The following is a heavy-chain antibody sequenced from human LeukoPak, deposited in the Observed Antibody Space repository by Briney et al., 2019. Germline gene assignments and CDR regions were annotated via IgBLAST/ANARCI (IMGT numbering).Heavy chain of an antibody. Sequence: SETLSLTCAVYGGSFSGYFWTWVRQPPGKGLEWIGYIYYSGSTYYNPSLKSRVTISVDTSKNQFSLKLSSVTAADTAVYYCARVLNPDIVVVVAATDYWGQGTLVTVSS. CDR1: GGSFSGYF. J-gene: IGHJ4*02. D-gene: IGHD2-15*01. CDR3: ARVLNPDIVVVVAATDY. CDR2: IYYSGST. V-gene: IGHV4-30-4*08.